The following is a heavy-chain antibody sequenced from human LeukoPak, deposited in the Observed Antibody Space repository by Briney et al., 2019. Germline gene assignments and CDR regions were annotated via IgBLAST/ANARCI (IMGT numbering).Heavy chain of an antibody. Sequence: GGSLRLSCAASGFTLSSYSVNWVRQAPGKGLEWVSYISSSSSTIYYADSVKGRFTISRDNAKNSLYLQRNSLRAEDTAVYYCARSGSYAFDYWGQGTLVTVSS. D-gene: IGHD1-26*01. CDR3: ARSGSYAFDY. V-gene: IGHV3-48*01. CDR2: ISSSSSTI. J-gene: IGHJ4*02. CDR1: GFTLSSYS.